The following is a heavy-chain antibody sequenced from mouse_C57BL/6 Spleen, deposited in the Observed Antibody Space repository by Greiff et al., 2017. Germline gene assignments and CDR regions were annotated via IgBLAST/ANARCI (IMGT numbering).Heavy chain of an antibody. J-gene: IGHJ4*01. D-gene: IGHD1-1*01. CDR1: GYAFTNYL. Sequence: QVQLKESGAELVRPGTSVKVSCKASGYAFTNYLIEWVKQRPGQGLEWIGVINPGSGGTNYNEKFKGKATLTADKSSSTAYMQLSSLTSEDSAVYFCARKTTVVAPAMDYWGQGTSVTVSS. V-gene: IGHV1-54*01. CDR3: ARKTTVVAPAMDY. CDR2: INPGSGGT.